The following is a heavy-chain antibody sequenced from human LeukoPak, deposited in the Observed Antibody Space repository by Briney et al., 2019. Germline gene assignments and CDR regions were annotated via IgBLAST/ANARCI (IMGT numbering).Heavy chain of an antibody. J-gene: IGHJ3*02. CDR1: GYTFTGHF. D-gene: IGHD3-22*01. Sequence: ASVKVSCKASGYTFTGHFMHWVRQAPGQGLEWMGWISPNSGDTNYAQKFQGRVTMTRDTSISTAYMELSRLRSDDTAVYYCARSYYYDTTGYTHDDAFDIWGQGTMVTVSS. CDR3: ARSYYYDTTGYTHDDAFDI. V-gene: IGHV1-2*02. CDR2: ISPNSGDT.